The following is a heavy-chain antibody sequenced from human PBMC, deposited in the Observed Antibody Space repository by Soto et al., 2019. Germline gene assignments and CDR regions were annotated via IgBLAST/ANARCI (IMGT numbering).Heavy chain of an antibody. D-gene: IGHD3-22*01. J-gene: IGHJ3*02. CDR2: IYSGGST. CDR1: GFTVSSNY. Sequence: GSLRLSCAASGFTVSSNYMSWVRQAPGKGLEWVSVIYSGGSTYYADSVKGRFTISRDNSKNTLYLQMNSLRAEDTAVYYCAGAFGYPTYYYDSSGYYGAAFDIWGQGTMVTVSS. V-gene: IGHV3-53*01. CDR3: AGAFGYPTYYYDSSGYYGAAFDI.